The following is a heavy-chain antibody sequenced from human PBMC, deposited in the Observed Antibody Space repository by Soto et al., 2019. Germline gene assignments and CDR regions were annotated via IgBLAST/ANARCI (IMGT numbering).Heavy chain of an antibody. D-gene: IGHD5-12*01. V-gene: IGHV4-39*01. Sequence: QLQLQESGPGLVKPSETLSLTCTVSGGSISSSSYYWGWIRQPPGKGLEWIGSIYYSGSTYYNPSLKSRVTISVDTSKNQFSLELSSVTAADTAVYYCARHGRGLRQAAFDYWGQGTLVTVSS. CDR1: GGSISSSSYY. CDR2: IYYSGST. J-gene: IGHJ4*02. CDR3: ARHGRGLRQAAFDY.